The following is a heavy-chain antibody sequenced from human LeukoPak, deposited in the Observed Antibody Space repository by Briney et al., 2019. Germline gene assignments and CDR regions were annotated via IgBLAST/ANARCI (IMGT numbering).Heavy chain of an antibody. CDR1: GFTFSNYW. V-gene: IGHV3-74*01. J-gene: IGHJ4*02. Sequence: GGSLRLSCAASGFTFSNYWMHWVRQIPGKELVWVSRVNSDESSTTYADSVKGRFTISRDNAKNTLYLQMNSLRAEDTAVCYCARESSTGWYGSLNYWGQGTLVTVSS. CDR2: VNSDESST. CDR3: ARESSTGWYGSLNY. D-gene: IGHD6-19*01.